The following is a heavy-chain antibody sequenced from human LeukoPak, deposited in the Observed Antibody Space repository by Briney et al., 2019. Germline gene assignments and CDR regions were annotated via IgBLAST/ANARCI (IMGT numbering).Heavy chain of an antibody. CDR2: IYYSGPT. CDR3: AKGAGGFSYYNWFDP. D-gene: IGHD5-18*01. Sequence: SETLSLTCTVSGGSISSSPYYWGWIRQPPGKGLEWLGSIYYSGPTHYNPSLESRVTISVDTSKNQFSLKLASVTAADTAIYYCAKGAGGFSYYNWFDPWGQGTLVTVSS. V-gene: IGHV4-39*07. J-gene: IGHJ5*02. CDR1: GGSISSSPYY.